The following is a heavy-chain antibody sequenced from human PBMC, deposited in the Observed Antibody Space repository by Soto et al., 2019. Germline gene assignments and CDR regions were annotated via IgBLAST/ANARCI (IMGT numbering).Heavy chain of an antibody. CDR2: IYYSGTT. J-gene: IGHJ6*02. CDR1: GGSFSSDSFI. V-gene: IGHV4-31*03. D-gene: IGHD3-9*01. Sequence: SETLSLTCSVSGGSFSSDSFIWSWVRQFPGKGLEWIGYIYYSGTTYYNPSLRSRVIMSVDTSKNQFSLKLSSVTAEDTAVYYCAKDGYDILTGSLGGMDVWGQGTTVTVSS. CDR3: AKDGYDILTGSLGGMDV.